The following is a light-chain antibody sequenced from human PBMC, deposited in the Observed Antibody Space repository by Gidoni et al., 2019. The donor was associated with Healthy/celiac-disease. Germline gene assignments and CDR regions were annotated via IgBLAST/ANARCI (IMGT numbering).Light chain of an antibody. Sequence: EIELNHVPSSLSASVGDRCTITCRSSQSISSYLTWYQQKPGKAPKLLIYAASSLQSGVPSKFSGNGSGTDFTLTISSLQPEDFATDYYQQSYSTPTCTFGQGTKLEIK. J-gene: IGKJ2*02. CDR1: QSISSY. V-gene: IGKV1-39*01. CDR2: AAS. CDR3: QQSYSTPTCT.